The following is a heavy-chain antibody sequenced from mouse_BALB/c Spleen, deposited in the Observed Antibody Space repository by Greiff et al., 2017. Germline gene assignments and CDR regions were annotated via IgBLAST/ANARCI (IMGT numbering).Heavy chain of an antibody. CDR3: AREIYGYDSDY. V-gene: IGHV1-63*01. CDR2: IYPGSGNT. Sequence: VKLLESGAELVRPGTSVKISCKASGYAFTNYWLGWVKQRPGHGLEWIGDIYPGSGNTYYNEKFKGKATLTADKSSSTAYMQLSSLTSEDSAVYFCAREIYGYDSDYWGQGTTLTVSS. J-gene: IGHJ2*01. CDR1: GYAFTNYW. D-gene: IGHD2-2*01.